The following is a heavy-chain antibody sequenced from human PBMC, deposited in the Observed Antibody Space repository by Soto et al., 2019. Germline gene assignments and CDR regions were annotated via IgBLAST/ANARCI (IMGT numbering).Heavy chain of an antibody. CDR2: IYHSGTT. J-gene: IGHJ4*02. D-gene: IGHD5-12*01. Sequence: QVQLQESGPGVVQPSQTLSLTCSVSGDSIKTGGYYWSWVRQRPGKGLEWIGYIYHSGTTYYNPSLKSRLTMSIDTSANQFSLTMTSVTAADTAVYYCVRDNRGYTYGSFDSWGQGTLVTVST. V-gene: IGHV4-31*03. CDR3: VRDNRGYTYGSFDS. CDR1: GDSIKTGGYY.